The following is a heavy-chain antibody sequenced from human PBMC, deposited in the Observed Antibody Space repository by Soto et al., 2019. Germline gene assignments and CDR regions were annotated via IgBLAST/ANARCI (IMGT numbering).Heavy chain of an antibody. CDR3: TTDPVLPWFGVTHDY. CDR2: IKSKTDGGTT. Sequence: GGSLRLSCAASGFTFSNAWMSWVRQAPGKGLEWVGRIKSKTDGGTTDYAAPVKGRFTISRDDSKNTLYLQMNSLKTEDTAVYYCTTDPVLPWFGVTHDYWGQGTLVTVSS. D-gene: IGHD3-10*01. J-gene: IGHJ4*02. CDR1: GFTFSNAW. V-gene: IGHV3-15*01.